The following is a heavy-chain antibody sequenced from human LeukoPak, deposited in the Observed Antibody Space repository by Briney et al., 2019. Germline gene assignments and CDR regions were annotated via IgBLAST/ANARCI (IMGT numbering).Heavy chain of an antibody. CDR3: ARRGEYCSSTSCYDYFDY. CDR1: GGSISSSSYY. D-gene: IGHD2-2*01. Sequence: TPSETLSLTCTVSGGSISSSSYYWGWIRQPPGKGLEWIGSIYYSGSTYYNPSLKSRVTISVDTSKNQFSLKLSSVTAADTAVYYCARRGEYCSSTSCYDYFDYWGQGTLVTVSS. V-gene: IGHV4-39*01. CDR2: IYYSGST. J-gene: IGHJ4*02.